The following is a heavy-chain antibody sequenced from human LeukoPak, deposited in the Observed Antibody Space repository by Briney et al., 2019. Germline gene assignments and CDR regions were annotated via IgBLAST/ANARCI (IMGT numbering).Heavy chain of an antibody. CDR1: GYTFTSYG. CDR2: ISAYNGNT. Sequence: GASVRVSCKASGYTFTSYGISWVRQAPGQGLEWMGWISAYNGNTNYAQTVKGRVTITTEKSKSKVYMEMRSLRSDDTAVYYCARDFRWLGYYFDYWGQGTLVTVSS. CDR3: ARDFRWLGYYFDY. J-gene: IGHJ4*02. D-gene: IGHD4-23*01. V-gene: IGHV1-18*01.